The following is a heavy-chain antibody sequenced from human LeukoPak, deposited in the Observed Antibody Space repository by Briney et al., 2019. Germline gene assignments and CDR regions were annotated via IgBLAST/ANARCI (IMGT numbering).Heavy chain of an antibody. CDR2: LYRGGST. D-gene: IGHD6-13*01. J-gene: IGHJ4*02. V-gene: IGHV3-53*01. CDR1: GFTVSSNY. CDR3: ARGGARQQLVEDYFDH. Sequence: GGSLRLSCAASGFTVSSNYMNWVRQAPGKGLEWVSVLYRGGSTYYADSVKGRFTISRDTSKNTVYLQMNSLRAEDTAVYYCARGGARQQLVEDYFDHWGQGTLVTVSS.